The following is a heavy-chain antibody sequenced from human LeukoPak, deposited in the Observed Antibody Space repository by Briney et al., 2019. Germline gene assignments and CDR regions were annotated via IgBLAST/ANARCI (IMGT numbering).Heavy chain of an antibody. Sequence: SETLSLTCAVSGGSISSGGYSWSWIRQPPGKGLEWIGYIYHSGSTYYNPSLKSRVTISVDRSKNQFSLKLSSVTAADTAVYYCARGDYYDSSGYPDAFDIWGQGTMATVSS. CDR1: GGSISSGGYS. CDR3: ARGDYYDSSGYPDAFDI. J-gene: IGHJ3*02. D-gene: IGHD3-22*01. CDR2: IYHSGST. V-gene: IGHV4-30-2*01.